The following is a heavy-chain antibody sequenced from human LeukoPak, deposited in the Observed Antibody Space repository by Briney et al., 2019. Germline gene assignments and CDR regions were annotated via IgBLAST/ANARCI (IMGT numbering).Heavy chain of an antibody. CDR2: IYYSGST. CDR3: ARDIRHYDGSEDWFDP. D-gene: IGHD3-22*01. Sequence: SETLSLTCTVSGGSISSYYWSWIRQPPGKGLEWIGYIYYSGSTNYNPSLKSRVTISVDTSKNQFSLKLSSVTAADTAVYYCARDIRHYDGSEDWFDPWGQGTLVTVSS. V-gene: IGHV4-59*01. CDR1: GGSISSYY. J-gene: IGHJ5*02.